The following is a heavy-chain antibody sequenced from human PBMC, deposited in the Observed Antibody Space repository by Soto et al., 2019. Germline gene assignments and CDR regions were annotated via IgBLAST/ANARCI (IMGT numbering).Heavy chain of an antibody. J-gene: IGHJ2*01. Sequence: QVQLQESGPGLVKPSETLSLTCTVSGDYISSHYWSWIRQPPGKGLEWIGYVYHSGKTDSNPSLKSRVTISMDTSKNQISLGLTSVTAADAAVYYCARPKGIAPAIWYFDLWGRGTLVTVSS. D-gene: IGHD6-13*01. CDR2: VYHSGKT. CDR1: GDYISSHY. CDR3: ARPKGIAPAIWYFDL. V-gene: IGHV4-59*08.